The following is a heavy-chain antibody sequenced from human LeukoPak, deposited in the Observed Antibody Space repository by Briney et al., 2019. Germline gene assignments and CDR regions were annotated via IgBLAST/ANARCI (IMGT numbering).Heavy chain of an antibody. Sequence: ASVTVSCKASGYTFTSYDINWVRQATGQGLEWMGWMNPNSGNTGYAQKFQGRVTMTRNTSISTAYMELSSLRSEDTAVYYCARGALVIYYYYYMDVWGKGTTVTVSS. CDR3: ARGALVIYYYYYMDV. CDR1: GYTFTSYD. J-gene: IGHJ6*03. CDR2: MNPNSGNT. V-gene: IGHV1-8*01. D-gene: IGHD3-9*01.